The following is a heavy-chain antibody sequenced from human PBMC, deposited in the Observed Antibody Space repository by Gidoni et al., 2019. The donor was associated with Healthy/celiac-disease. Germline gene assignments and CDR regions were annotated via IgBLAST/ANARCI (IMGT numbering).Heavy chain of an antibody. D-gene: IGHD6-13*01. CDR1: GFTFDDYA. CDR2: ISWNSGSI. J-gene: IGHJ4*02. V-gene: IGHV3-9*01. CDR3: AKSLPAAAGFDY. Sequence: EVQLVESGGGLVQPGRSLRLSCAASGFTFDDYAMHWVRQAPGKGLEWVSGISWNSGSIGYADSVKGRFTISRDNAKNSLYLQMNSLRAEDTALYYCAKSLPAAAGFDYWGQGTLVTVSS.